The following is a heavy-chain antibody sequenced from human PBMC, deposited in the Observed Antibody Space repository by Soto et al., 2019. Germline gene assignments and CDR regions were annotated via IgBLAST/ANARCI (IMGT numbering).Heavy chain of an antibody. CDR2: LQTDGSDP. V-gene: IGHV3-74*01. D-gene: IGHD2-21*02. Sequence: EVQLVESGGGFVQPGGSLRLYCVASGFTFDYYWMPWVRKAPGEGLMWVSRLQTDGSDPDYADSVKGRFTISRDNAKNKLYLQMHNLEAEDTAVYDCARVGDTDYWGQGTLVTVSS. CDR3: ARVGDTDY. J-gene: IGHJ4*02. CDR1: GFTFDYYW.